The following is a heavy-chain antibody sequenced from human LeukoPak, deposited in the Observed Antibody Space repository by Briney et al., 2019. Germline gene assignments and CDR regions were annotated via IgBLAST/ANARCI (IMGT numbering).Heavy chain of an antibody. CDR2: IWYDGSNK. CDR3: ARGGGYYDSSGTYYFDY. J-gene: IGHJ4*02. Sequence: GGSLRLSCAASGFTFSSYGMHWVRQAPGKGLEWVAVIWYDGSNKYYADSVKGRFTISRDNSKNTLYLQMNSLRAEDTAVHYCARGGGYYDSSGTYYFDYWGQGTLVTVSS. V-gene: IGHV3-33*01. D-gene: IGHD3-22*01. CDR1: GFTFSSYG.